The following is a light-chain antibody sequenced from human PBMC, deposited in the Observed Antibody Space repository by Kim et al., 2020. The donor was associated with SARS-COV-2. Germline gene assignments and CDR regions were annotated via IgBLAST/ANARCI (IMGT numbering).Light chain of an antibody. Sequence: GQRVTVCSYGGSSNIGSNTVNWYQQLPGTAPKLLIYSNNLRPSGVPDRFSGSKSGTSASLAISGLQSEDEADYYCATWDDSLNGYVFGTGTKVTVL. CDR3: ATWDDSLNGYV. CDR2: SNN. J-gene: IGLJ1*01. V-gene: IGLV1-44*01. CDR1: SSNIGSNT.